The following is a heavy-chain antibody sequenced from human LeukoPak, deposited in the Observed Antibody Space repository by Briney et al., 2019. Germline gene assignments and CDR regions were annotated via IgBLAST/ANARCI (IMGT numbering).Heavy chain of an antibody. J-gene: IGHJ6*02. CDR1: GFTFDDYA. D-gene: IGHD6-13*01. V-gene: IGHV3-9*01. CDR2: ISWNSGSI. CDR3: AKAGSRSHGGYYYIMDV. Sequence: PGGSLRLSCAASGFTFDDYAMYWVRQPPGKGLEWVSGISWNSGSIGYADSVKGRFTISRDNAKNSLYLQMNSLRAEDTALYYCAKAGSRSHGGYYYIMDVWGQGTTVTVS.